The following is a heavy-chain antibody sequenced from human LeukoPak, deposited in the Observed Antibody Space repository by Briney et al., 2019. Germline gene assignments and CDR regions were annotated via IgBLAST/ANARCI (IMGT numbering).Heavy chain of an antibody. CDR2: IRYNGNNQ. CDR3: ANEGGGAFDI. V-gene: IGHV3-30*02. J-gene: IGHJ3*02. CDR1: GFTFNNYG. Sequence: SGGSLRLSCAASGFTFNNYGMHWVRQAPGKGLEWVAFIRYNGNNQYYADSVKGRFTISRDNARNSLYLQVNSLRAEDTAVYYCANEGGGAFDIWGQGTMVTVSS. D-gene: IGHD3-16*01.